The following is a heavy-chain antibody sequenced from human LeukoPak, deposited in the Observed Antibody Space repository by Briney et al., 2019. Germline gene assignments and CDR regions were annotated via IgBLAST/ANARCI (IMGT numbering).Heavy chain of an antibody. D-gene: IGHD4-11*01. CDR1: GDSVSSISAT. V-gene: IGHV6-1*01. CDR2: TYYRSKWYN. Sequence: SQTLSLTFAISGDSVSSISATWNWIRQSPSRGLEWLGMTYYRSKWYNAYAVSVKSRITINPDTSKNQFSLQLNSVTPEDTAVYYCARYSAKRFDYWGQGTLVTVSS. CDR3: ARYSAKRFDY. J-gene: IGHJ4*02.